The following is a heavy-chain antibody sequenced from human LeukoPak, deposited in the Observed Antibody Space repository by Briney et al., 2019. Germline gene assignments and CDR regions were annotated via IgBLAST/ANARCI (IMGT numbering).Heavy chain of an antibody. D-gene: IGHD3-10*01. CDR2: INSDGSST. V-gene: IGHV3-74*01. Sequence: GGSLRLSCEASGCTFSSYWMHWVRQAPGKGLVWVSRINSDGSSTSYAHSVKGRFTISRDNAKNTLYLETNSLRAEDTAVYYCARDSGFGEFPYNWFDPWDQGTLVTVPS. J-gene: IGHJ5*02. CDR3: ARDSGFGEFPYNWFDP. CDR1: GCTFSSYW.